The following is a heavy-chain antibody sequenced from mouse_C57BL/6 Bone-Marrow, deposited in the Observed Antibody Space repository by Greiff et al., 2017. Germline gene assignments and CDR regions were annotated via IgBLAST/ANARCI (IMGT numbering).Heavy chain of an antibody. J-gene: IGHJ4*01. Sequence: EVKLVESGGDLVKPGGSLKLSCAASGFTFSSYGMSWVRQTPDKRLEWVATISSGGSYTYYPDSVKGRFTISRDNAKNTLYLQMSSLKSEDTAMYYCARTGGHFAMGDQGHGVSVTV. CDR1: GFTFSSYG. CDR3: ARTGGHFAMGD. V-gene: IGHV5-6*01. CDR2: ISSGGSYT.